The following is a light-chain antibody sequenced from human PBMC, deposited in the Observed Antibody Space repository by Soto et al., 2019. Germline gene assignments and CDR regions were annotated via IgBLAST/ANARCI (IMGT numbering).Light chain of an antibody. CDR2: DAS. CDR1: QSISSY. V-gene: IGKV3-20*01. J-gene: IGKJ1*01. Sequence: EVVLTQSPDTLSLPPGERATLSCRASQSISSYLAWYQQKPGQAPRLLIYDASSRATGIPARFSGSGSGTDFTLTITRLEPEDFAMYYCQQYSSSRTFGQGTKVDIK. CDR3: QQYSSSRT.